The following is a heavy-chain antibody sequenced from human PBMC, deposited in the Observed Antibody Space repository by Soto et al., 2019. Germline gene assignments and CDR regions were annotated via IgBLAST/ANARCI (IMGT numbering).Heavy chain of an antibody. V-gene: IGHV1-18*04. Sequence: ASVKVSCKASGYTFTSYGISWVRQAPGQGLEWMGWISAYNGNTNYAQKLQGRVTMTTDTSTSTAYMELRSLRSDDTAVYYCARGVKDYDFWSGYYTYIDYWGQGTLVTVYS. CDR2: ISAYNGNT. CDR1: GYTFTSYG. CDR3: ARGVKDYDFWSGYYTYIDY. J-gene: IGHJ4*02. D-gene: IGHD3-3*01.